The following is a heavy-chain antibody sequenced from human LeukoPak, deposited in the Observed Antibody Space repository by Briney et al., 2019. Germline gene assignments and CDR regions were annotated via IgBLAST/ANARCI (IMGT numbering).Heavy chain of an antibody. J-gene: IGHJ6*02. CDR3: ARGLFTNAYGMDV. Sequence: SETLSLTCAVYGGSFSGYYWSWIRQPPGKGLEWIGEINHSGSTNYNPSLKSRVTISVDTSKNQFSLKLSSVTAADTAVYYCARGLFTNAYGMDVWGQGTTVTVSS. CDR1: GGSFSGYY. V-gene: IGHV4-34*01. D-gene: IGHD2-2*01. CDR2: INHSGST.